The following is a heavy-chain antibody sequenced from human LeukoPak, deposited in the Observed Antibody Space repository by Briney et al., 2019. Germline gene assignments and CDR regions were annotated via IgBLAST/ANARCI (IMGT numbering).Heavy chain of an antibody. V-gene: IGHV5-51*01. J-gene: IGHJ6*02. CDR1: GYSFTSYW. Sequence: GESLQISFKGSGYSFTSYWIGWVRPMPGKGLEWMGIIYPGDSDTRYSPSFQGQVTISADTSISTAYLQWSSLKASDTAMYYCARHGGELDDFWSGYQYGMDVWGQGTTVTVSS. D-gene: IGHD3-3*01. CDR2: IYPGDSDT. CDR3: ARHGGELDDFWSGYQYGMDV.